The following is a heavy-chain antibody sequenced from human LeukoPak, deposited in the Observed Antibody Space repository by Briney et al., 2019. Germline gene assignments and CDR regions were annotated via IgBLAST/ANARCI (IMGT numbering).Heavy chain of an antibody. D-gene: IGHD1-26*01. CDR3: ARQWELPGAYHMDI. J-gene: IGHJ6*03. CDR2: ISSDGSST. CDR1: GFTFRGYW. Sequence: GGSLRLPCAASGFTFRGYWMHWVRQAPGKGLVWVSRISSDGSSTIYADSVKGRFTMSRENAYNTLYLQMNSLRGEDTAVYYCARQWELPGAYHMDIWGKGYTVTVSS. V-gene: IGHV3-74*01.